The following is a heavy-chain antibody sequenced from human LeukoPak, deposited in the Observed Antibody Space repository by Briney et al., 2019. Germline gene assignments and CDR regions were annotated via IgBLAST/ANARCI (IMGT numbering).Heavy chain of an antibody. J-gene: IGHJ3*02. V-gene: IGHV1-8*01. CDR3: ARDYGDYVDDAFDI. CDR1: GYTFTSYD. Sequence: GASVKVSCKASGYTFTSYDINWVRQATGQGLEWRGWMNPNSGNTGYAQKFQGRVTMTRNTSISTAYMELSSLRSEDTAVYYCARDYGDYVDDAFDIWGQGTMVTVSS. D-gene: IGHD4-17*01. CDR2: MNPNSGNT.